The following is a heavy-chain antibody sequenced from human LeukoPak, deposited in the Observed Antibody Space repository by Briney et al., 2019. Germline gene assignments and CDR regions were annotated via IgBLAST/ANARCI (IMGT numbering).Heavy chain of an antibody. Sequence: AAVKVSRKASGYTFTNYLINWVRPATGQGLEWMGWINPKSGNTDYAQKLQGTVTNTRNTSQSTAYMELRILRSHDTACYFFSRGVVVVAGYDFDYWGQGALVTVSS. CDR3: SRGVVVVAGYDFDY. CDR1: GYTFTNYL. J-gene: IGHJ4*02. V-gene: IGHV1-8*01. D-gene: IGHD6-19*01. CDR2: INPKSGNT.